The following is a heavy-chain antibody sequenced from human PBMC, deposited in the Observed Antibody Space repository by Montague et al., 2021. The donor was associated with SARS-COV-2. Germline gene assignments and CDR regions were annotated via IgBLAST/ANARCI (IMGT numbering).Heavy chain of an antibody. Sequence: TKYNPSLKSRVTISVDTSKNQFSLNLTSVTAADTAVYYCAREYTYNWFDSWGQGPVVTLSS. J-gene: IGHJ5*01. CDR2: T. D-gene: IGHD1-14*01. V-gene: IGHV4-59*01. CDR3: AREYTYNWFDS.